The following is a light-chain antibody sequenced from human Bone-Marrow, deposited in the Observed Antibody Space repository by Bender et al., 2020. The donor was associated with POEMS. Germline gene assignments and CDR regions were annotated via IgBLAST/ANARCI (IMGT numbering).Light chain of an antibody. J-gene: IGLJ2*01. CDR3: QVWDTASDHWV. CDR1: NIGSKS. CDR2: DDS. Sequence: SYVLTQPPSVSVAPGQTARITCEGNNIGSKSVHWYQHKPGQAPVLVVYDDSGRPSGIPERFSGSNSGNTATLTLYRVEAGDEADYYCQVWDTASDHWVFGGGTKVTVL. V-gene: IGLV3-21*02.